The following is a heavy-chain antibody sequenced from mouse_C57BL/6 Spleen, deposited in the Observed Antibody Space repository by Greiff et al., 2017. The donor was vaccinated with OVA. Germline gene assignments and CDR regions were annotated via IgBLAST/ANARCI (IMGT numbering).Heavy chain of an antibody. CDR2: IYPGGGDT. CDR1: GFAFSSSW. V-gene: IGHV1-82*01. J-gene: IGHJ4*01. D-gene: IGHD2-3*01. Sequence: VQLLPSGPELVKPGASVKLSCKASGFAFSSSWMNWVKQRPGKGLEWIGRIYPGGGDTNYNGKFKGKATLNADKSSSTAYMQLSSRTSEDSAVYFCARSDGYSYAMDYWGQGTSVTVSS. CDR3: ARSDGYSYAMDY.